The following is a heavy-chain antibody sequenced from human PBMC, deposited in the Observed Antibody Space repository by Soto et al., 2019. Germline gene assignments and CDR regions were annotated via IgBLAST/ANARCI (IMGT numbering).Heavy chain of an antibody. CDR2: INSDGSST. J-gene: IGHJ5*02. Sequence: EVQLVESGGGLVQPGGSLRLSCAASGFTFSSYWMHWVRQAPGKGLVWVSHINSDGSSTNHADSVKGRFTISRDNAKNTLYLQINSLRVEDTAVYYCAREFGQLGAGFDPWGQGTLVTVSS. CDR3: AREFGQLGAGFDP. V-gene: IGHV3-74*01. D-gene: IGHD6-6*01. CDR1: GFTFSSYW.